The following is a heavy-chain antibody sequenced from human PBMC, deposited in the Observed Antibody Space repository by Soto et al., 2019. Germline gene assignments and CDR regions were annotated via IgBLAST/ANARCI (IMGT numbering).Heavy chain of an antibody. J-gene: IGHJ6*02. Sequence: CEPLSLRWSVSGGSSNSPSYYWSLVRQPPGKGLEWIGEIYHSGSTNYNPSLKRRVTISLDKSKNQFSLKLTSVTAADSAVYYCARDDHIVGVPTSLGAMDVWGQGTTVTVSS. D-gene: IGHD2-2*01. CDR3: ARDDHIVGVPTSLGAMDV. CDR1: GGSSNSPSYY. V-gene: IGHV4-39*07. CDR2: IYHSGST.